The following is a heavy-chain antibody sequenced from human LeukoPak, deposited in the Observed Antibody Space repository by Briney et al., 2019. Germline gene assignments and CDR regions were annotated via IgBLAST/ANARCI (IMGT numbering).Heavy chain of an antibody. CDR3: ARGHPSYDFWSGYWLFDY. D-gene: IGHD3-3*01. Sequence: SETLSLTCTVSGGSISSYYWSWIRQPPGKGLEWIGEINHSGSTNYNPSLKSRVTISVDTSKNQFSLKLSSVTAADTAVYYCARGHPSYDFWSGYWLFDYWGQGTLVTVSS. CDR1: GGSISSYY. J-gene: IGHJ4*02. V-gene: IGHV4-34*01. CDR2: INHSGST.